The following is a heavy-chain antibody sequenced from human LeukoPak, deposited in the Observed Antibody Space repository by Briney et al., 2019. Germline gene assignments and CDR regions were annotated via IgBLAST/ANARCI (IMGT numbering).Heavy chain of an antibody. CDR2: ITGSSSYI. CDR3: ARGFADFVWGSYPSSY. V-gene: IGHV3-21*01. J-gene: IGHJ4*02. D-gene: IGHD3-16*02. CDR1: GFTFSSYS. Sequence: SGGSLRLSCAASGFTFSSYSMNWVRQAPGKGLEWVSSITGSSSYIHYADSVKGRFTISRDNAKNSLYLQMNSLRAEDMAVYYCARGFADFVWGSYPSSYWGQGILVTVSS.